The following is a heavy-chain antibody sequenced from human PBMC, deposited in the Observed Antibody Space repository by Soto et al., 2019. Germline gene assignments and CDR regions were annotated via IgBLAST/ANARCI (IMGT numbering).Heavy chain of an antibody. V-gene: IGHV1-8*01. CDR1: GYTFTSYD. CDR2: MNPNSGNT. CDR3: ARGVSQIAAAGPYYYYMDV. Sequence: ASVKVSCKASGYTFTSYDINWVRQATGQGLEWMGWMNPNSGNTGYAQKFQGRVTMTRNTSISTAYMELSSLRSEDTAVYYCARGVSQIAAAGPYYYYMDVWGKGTTVTVSS. D-gene: IGHD6-13*01. J-gene: IGHJ6*03.